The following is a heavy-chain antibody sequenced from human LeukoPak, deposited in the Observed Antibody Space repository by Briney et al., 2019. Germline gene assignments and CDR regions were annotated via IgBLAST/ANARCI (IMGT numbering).Heavy chain of an antibody. V-gene: IGHV4-39*01. Sequence: SETLSLTCTVSGGSISSSSYYWGWIRQPPGKGLEWIGSIYYSGSTYYNPSLKSRVTISADTSKNQFSLNLSSVTAADTSVYYCARRPITMNAFDIWGPGTMVTVSS. CDR2: IYYSGST. J-gene: IGHJ3*02. D-gene: IGHD3-22*01. CDR1: GGSISSSSYY. CDR3: ARRPITMNAFDI.